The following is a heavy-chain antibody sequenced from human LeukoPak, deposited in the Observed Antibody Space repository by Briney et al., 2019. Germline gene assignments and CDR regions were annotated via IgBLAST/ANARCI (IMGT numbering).Heavy chain of an antibody. D-gene: IGHD6-19*01. V-gene: IGHV1-69*10. CDR1: GGTFSDYA. CDR2: FIPILGTA. CDR3: ARAVKYRSGPLTDLLPYYFDY. J-gene: IGHJ4*02. Sequence: SVKVSCKASGGTFSDYALNWVRQAPGQGLEWMGVFIPILGTANSTQKFQDRVTITADISTNTVYMELSSLRSEDMAVYYCARAVKYRSGPLTDLLPYYFDYWGQGTLVTVPS.